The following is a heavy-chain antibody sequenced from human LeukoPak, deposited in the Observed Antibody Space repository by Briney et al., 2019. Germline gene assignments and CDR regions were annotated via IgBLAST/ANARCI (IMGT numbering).Heavy chain of an antibody. CDR1: GFTFSNYG. D-gene: IGHD2-2*01. CDR3: ARGRYCSSISCYYDY. V-gene: IGHV3-23*01. J-gene: IGHJ4*02. CDR2: ISAGGGST. Sequence: PGGSLRLSCAASGFTFSNYGMSWVRQAPGKGLEWVSSISAGGGSTYYADSVKGRFTISRDNSKNTLYLQMNSLRAEDTAVYYCARGRYCSSISCYYDYWGQGTLVIVSS.